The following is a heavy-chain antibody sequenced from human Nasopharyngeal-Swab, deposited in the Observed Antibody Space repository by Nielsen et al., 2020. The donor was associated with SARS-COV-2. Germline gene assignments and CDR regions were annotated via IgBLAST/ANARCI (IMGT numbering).Heavy chain of an antibody. Sequence: SQSLSLTCTVSGGSISSGGYYWSWILQHPGKGLEWIGYIYYSGSTYYNPSLKSRVTISVDTSKNQFSLKLSSVTAADTAVYYCAREVVTAAIPYYYYGMDVWGQGTTVTVSS. D-gene: IGHD2-2*01. V-gene: IGHV4-31*03. CDR2: IYYSGST. J-gene: IGHJ6*02. CDR3: AREVVTAAIPYYYYGMDV. CDR1: GGSISSGGYY.